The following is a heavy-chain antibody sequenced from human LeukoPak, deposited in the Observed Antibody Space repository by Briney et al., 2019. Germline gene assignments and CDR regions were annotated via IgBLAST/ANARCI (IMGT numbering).Heavy chain of an antibody. CDR2: INAVGST. D-gene: IGHD2-2*01. CDR3: ARGEGASISRRYFDY. V-gene: IGHV3-66*01. CDR1: GFIVSSTY. J-gene: IGHJ4*02. Sequence: PGGSLRLSCAASGFIVSSTYLTWVRQAPGKGLEWVSFINAVGSTYYADSVKGRFTISRDNSKNTVDLRMNSLRADDTAVYYCARGEGASISRRYFDYWGQGALVIVSS.